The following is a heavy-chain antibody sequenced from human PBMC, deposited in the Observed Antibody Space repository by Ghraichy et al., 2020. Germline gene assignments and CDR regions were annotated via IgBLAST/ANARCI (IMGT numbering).Heavy chain of an antibody. CDR3: ARGLYDSSGYLDY. V-gene: IGHV3-33*01. CDR2: IWYDGSNK. D-gene: IGHD3-22*01. Sequence: GGSLRLSCAASGFTFSSYGMHWVRQAPGKGLEWVAVIWYDGSNKYYADSVKGRFTISRDNSKNTLYLQMNSLRAEDTAVYYCARGLYDSSGYLDYWGQGTLVTVSS. J-gene: IGHJ4*02. CDR1: GFTFSSYG.